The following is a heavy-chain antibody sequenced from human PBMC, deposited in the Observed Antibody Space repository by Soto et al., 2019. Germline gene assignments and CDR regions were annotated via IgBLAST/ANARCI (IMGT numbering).Heavy chain of an antibody. CDR1: GGSIRGGGYY. CDR3: ARDRLMATAGTARHYFGLDV. J-gene: IGHJ6*02. V-gene: IGHV4-31*03. Sequence: SETLSLTCTVSGGSIRGGGYYWSWVRQNPRRGLEWIGNIYYSGNTYYNPSLKSRLTISVDTSKNQFSLNLSSVTAADTAVYYCARDRLMATAGTARHYFGLDVWGQGTTVTVSS. CDR2: IYYSGNT. D-gene: IGHD5-18*01.